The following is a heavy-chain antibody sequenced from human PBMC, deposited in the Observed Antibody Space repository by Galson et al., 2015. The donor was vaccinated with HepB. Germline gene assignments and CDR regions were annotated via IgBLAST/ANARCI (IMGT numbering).Heavy chain of an antibody. D-gene: IGHD3-10*01. J-gene: IGHJ3*02. V-gene: IGHV1-18*01. CDR1: GYTFTSYG. CDR3: AGGQDGSGSYFHAFDI. Sequence: SVKVSCKASGYTFTSYGISWVRQAPGQGLEWMGWISAYNGNTNYAQKLQGRVTMTTDTSTSTAYMELSSLRSEDTAVYYCAGGQDGSGSYFHAFDIWGQGTMVTVSS. CDR2: ISAYNGNT.